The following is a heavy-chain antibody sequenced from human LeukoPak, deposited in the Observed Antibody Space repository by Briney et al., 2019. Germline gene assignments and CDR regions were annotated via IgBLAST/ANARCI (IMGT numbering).Heavy chain of an antibody. CDR2: ISSSGSTI. D-gene: IGHD4-23*01. Sequence: QPGGSLRLSCAASGFTFSSYEMKWVRQAPGKGLEWVSYISSSGSTIYYADSVKGRFTISRDNAKNSLYLQMSSLRAEDTAVYYCARVPRWYVIDYWGQGTLVTVSS. J-gene: IGHJ4*02. CDR1: GFTFSSYE. V-gene: IGHV3-48*03. CDR3: ARVPRWYVIDY.